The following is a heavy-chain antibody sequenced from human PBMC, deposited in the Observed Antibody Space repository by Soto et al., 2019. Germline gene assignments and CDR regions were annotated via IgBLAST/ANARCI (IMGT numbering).Heavy chain of an antibody. V-gene: IGHV4-39*01. CDR1: GGSISSSSYY. Sequence: SETLSLTCTVSGGSISSSSYYWGWIRHPPGKGLEWIGSIYYSGSTYYNPSLKSRVTISVDTSKNQFSLKLSSVTAADTAVYYCARQRDDYGDYVWGTPGAFDFWGQGTMVTGSS. D-gene: IGHD4-17*01. J-gene: IGHJ3*01. CDR3: ARQRDDYGDYVWGTPGAFDF. CDR2: IYYSGST.